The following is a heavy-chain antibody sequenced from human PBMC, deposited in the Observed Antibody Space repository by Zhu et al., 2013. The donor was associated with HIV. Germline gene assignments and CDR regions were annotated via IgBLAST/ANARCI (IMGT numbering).Heavy chain of an antibody. J-gene: IGHJ4*02. Sequence: QVQLQQPGAGLLKPSETLTLSCIVYGGSFSGYSRSWIRQSSGKGLEWIGEIDESGNSTYNSSLESRVTISMGASRSHFSLHLTSVTAADTAVYYCTRGLRGVTGDWGQGSLVTVSS. CDR2: IDESGNS. V-gene: IGHV4-34*02. CDR1: GGSFSGYS. CDR3: TRGLRGVTGD.